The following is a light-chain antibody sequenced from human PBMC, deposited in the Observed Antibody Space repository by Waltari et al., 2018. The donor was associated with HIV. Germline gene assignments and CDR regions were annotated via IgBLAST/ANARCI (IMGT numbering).Light chain of an antibody. Sequence: DIQMTQSPSTLSASVGDRVTITCRASQDIANWLAWYQQKSGKAPKLLIYKTSILEYGVPSRFSGSASGTGFTLTIDSLQPDDFATYYCQQYSSDFYTFGQGTNLEIK. V-gene: IGKV1-5*03. J-gene: IGKJ2*01. CDR1: QDIANW. CDR2: KTS. CDR3: QQYSSDFYT.